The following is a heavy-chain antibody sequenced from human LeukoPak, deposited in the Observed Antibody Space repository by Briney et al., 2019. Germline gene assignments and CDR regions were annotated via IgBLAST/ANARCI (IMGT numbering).Heavy chain of an antibody. Sequence: GGSLRLSCAASGFTFSSYSMNWVRQAPGKGLEGVSYISSSRSTIYYADAVKGRFTISRDNAKNSLYLQMNSLRAEDTAVYYCARDGDYYDSSGYYGMDVWGQGTTVTVSS. CDR1: GFTFSSYS. CDR3: ARDGDYYDSSGYYGMDV. J-gene: IGHJ6*02. D-gene: IGHD3-22*01. V-gene: IGHV3-48*01. CDR2: ISSSRSTI.